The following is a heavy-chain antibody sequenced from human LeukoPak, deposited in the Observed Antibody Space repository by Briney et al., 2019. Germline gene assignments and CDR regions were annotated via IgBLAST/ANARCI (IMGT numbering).Heavy chain of an antibody. CDR1: GGTFSSYA. V-gene: IGHV1-69*04. CDR2: IIPILGIA. D-gene: IGHD2-21*02. Sequence: SVKVSCKASGGTFSSYAISWVRQAPGQGLEWMGRIIPILGIANYAQKFQGRVTITADKSTSTAYMELSSLRSEDTAVYDCARETYCGGDCYSELWFDPWGQGTLVTVSS. J-gene: IGHJ5*02. CDR3: ARETYCGGDCYSELWFDP.